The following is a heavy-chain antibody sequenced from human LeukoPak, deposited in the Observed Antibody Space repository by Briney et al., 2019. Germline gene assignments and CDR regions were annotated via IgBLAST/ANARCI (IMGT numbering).Heavy chain of an antibody. CDR1: GGSFSGYY. CDR3: ARVAITMVRGVTYNWFHP. Sequence: PSETLSLTCAVYGGSFSGYYWSWIRQPPGKGLEGIGESNHSGSTNYNPSLKSRVTISVDTSKNQFSLTLSSVTAADTAVYYCARVAITMVRGVTYNWFHPWGQGTLVTVSS. V-gene: IGHV4-34*01. J-gene: IGHJ5*02. D-gene: IGHD3-10*01. CDR2: SNHSGST.